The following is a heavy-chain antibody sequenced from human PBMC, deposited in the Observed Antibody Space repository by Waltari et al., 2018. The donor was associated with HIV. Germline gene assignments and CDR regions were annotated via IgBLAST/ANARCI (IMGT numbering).Heavy chain of an antibody. D-gene: IGHD3-22*01. Sequence: QVQLVESGGGVVQPGRSLRLSCAASGFPFSNSGMHWVRQAPGKGLEWVAVISYDGNNKNYADSVKGRFTSSRDNSKNTLYLQMNSLRADDTALYYCVKDRGTFTMINEYWGQGTLVTVSS. CDR2: ISYDGNNK. V-gene: IGHV3-30*18. CDR1: GFPFSNSG. CDR3: VKDRGTFTMINEY. J-gene: IGHJ4*02.